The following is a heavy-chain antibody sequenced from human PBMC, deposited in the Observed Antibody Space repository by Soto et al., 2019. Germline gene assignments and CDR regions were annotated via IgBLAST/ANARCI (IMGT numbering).Heavy chain of an antibody. Sequence: ASVKVSCKASGYTFTGYYMHWVRQAPGQGLEWMGGFDPEDGETNYAQKFQGRVTMTEDTSTDTAYMELSSLRSEDTAVYYCATGRIAVAGTSGDIDYWGQGTLVTVSS. D-gene: IGHD6-19*01. CDR1: GYTFTGYY. J-gene: IGHJ4*02. V-gene: IGHV1-24*01. CDR3: ATGRIAVAGTSGDIDY. CDR2: FDPEDGET.